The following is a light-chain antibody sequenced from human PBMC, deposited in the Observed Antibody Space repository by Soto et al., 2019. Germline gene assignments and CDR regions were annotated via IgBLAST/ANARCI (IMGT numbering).Light chain of an antibody. V-gene: IGKV1-5*01. CDR1: QSISSW. CDR3: QQYNSYSRT. CDR2: DAS. Sequence: DIQMTQSPPTLSASVGDRVTITCRASQSISSWLAWYQQKPGKAPKLLIYDASSLESGVPSRFSGSGSGTEFTLTISSLQPDDFATYYCQQYNSYSRTLGQGTKVDIK. J-gene: IGKJ1*01.